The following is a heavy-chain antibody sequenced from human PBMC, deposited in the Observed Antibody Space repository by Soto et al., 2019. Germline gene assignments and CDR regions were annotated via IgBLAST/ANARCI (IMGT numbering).Heavy chain of an antibody. J-gene: IGHJ4*02. Sequence: KGLEWVSAISGSGGSTYYADSVKGRFTISRDNSKNTLYLQMNSLRAEDTAVYYFEKWYSSSWFSAVNVYWGQGTLVTVTS. CDR2: ISGSGGST. CDR3: EKWYSSSWFSAVNVY. D-gene: IGHD6-13*01. V-gene: IGHV3-23*01.